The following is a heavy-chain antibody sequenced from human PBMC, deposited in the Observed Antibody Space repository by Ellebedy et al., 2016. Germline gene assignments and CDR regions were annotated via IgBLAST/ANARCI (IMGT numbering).Heavy chain of an antibody. CDR1: GFTFSSYS. D-gene: IGHD3-22*01. CDR2: ISSSSSTI. J-gene: IGHJ3*02. V-gene: IGHV3-48*02. Sequence: GESLKISXAASGFTFSSYSMNWVRQAPGKGLEWVSYISSSSSTIYYADSVKGRFTISRDNAKSSLYLQMNSLRDEDTAVYYCARFSYDTTGFFFGGNDAFDIWGQGTMVAVSP. CDR3: ARFSYDTTGFFFGGNDAFDI.